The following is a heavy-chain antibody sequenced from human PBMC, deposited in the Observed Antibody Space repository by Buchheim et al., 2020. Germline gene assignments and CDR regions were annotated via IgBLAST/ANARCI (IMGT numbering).Heavy chain of an antibody. V-gene: IGHV4-39*07. CDR3: ARGLGYCSGGSCYSPYYYGMDV. CDR1: GGSISSSSYY. CDR2: IYYSGST. D-gene: IGHD2-15*01. Sequence: QLQLQESGPGLVKPSETLSLTCTVSGGSISSSSYYWGWIRQPPGKGLEWIGSIYYSGSTYYNPSLKSRVTISVDTSKNQFPLKLSSVTAADTAVYYCARGLGYCSGGSCYSPYYYGMDVWGQGTT. J-gene: IGHJ6*02.